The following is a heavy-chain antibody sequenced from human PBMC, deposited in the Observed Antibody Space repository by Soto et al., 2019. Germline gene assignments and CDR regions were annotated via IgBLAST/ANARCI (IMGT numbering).Heavy chain of an antibody. D-gene: IGHD3-3*01. V-gene: IGHV5-10-1*01. J-gene: IGHJ4*02. CDR2: IDPSDSQT. Sequence: GESLKISCKGSGYSVAGYWITSVREQAGKVLEWMGRIDPSDSQTYYSPSFRGHVTISVTKSITTVFLQMNSLKTEDTAVYFCTRGQSGRYETSPHYFDYWGPGTQVTVSS. CDR1: GYSVAGYW. CDR3: TRGQSGRYETSPHYFDY.